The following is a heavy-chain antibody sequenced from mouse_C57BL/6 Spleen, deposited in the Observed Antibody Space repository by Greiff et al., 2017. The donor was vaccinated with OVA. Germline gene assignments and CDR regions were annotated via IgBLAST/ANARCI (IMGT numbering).Heavy chain of an antibody. CDR3: ARGGYDYDGDY. D-gene: IGHD2-4*01. Sequence: VQLQQPGAELVMPGASVKLSCKASGYTFTSYWMHWVKQRPGQGLEWIGAIDPSDSYTNYNQKFKGKSTLTVDKSSSTAYMQLSSQTSEDSAVYYCARGGYDYDGDYWGQGTTLTVSS. V-gene: IGHV1-69*01. J-gene: IGHJ2*01. CDR2: IDPSDSYT. CDR1: GYTFTSYW.